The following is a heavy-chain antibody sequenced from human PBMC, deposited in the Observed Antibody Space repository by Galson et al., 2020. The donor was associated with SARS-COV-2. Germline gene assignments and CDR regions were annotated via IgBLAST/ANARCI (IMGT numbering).Heavy chain of an antibody. CDR1: GYTFTSYY. V-gene: IGHV1-46*01. CDR2: INPSGGST. CDR3: ARSGLNIAVAGTFDY. Sequence: ASVKVSCKASGYTFTSYYMHWVRQAPGQGLEWMGIINPSGGSTSYAQKFQGRVTMTRDTSTSTVYMELSSLRSEDTAVYYCARSGLNIAVAGTFDYWGQGTLVTVSS. D-gene: IGHD6-19*01. J-gene: IGHJ4*02.